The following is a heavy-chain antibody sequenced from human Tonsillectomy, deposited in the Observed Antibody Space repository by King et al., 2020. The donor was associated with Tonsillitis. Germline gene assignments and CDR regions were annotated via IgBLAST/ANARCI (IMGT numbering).Heavy chain of an antibody. CDR3: AKGTTVTTVDYYYYMDV. CDR2: ISGSGSST. CDR1: GFTFSGYA. V-gene: IGHV3-23*04. D-gene: IGHD4-11*01. J-gene: IGHJ6*03. Sequence: VQLVESGGGLVQPGVSLRLSCAASGFTFSGYAMSWVRQAPGKGLEWVSTISGSGSSTYYADSVKGRFTISRDNFKNTLFLQMNSLRAEDTAVYYCAKGTTVTTVDYYYYMDVWGKGTAVTVSS.